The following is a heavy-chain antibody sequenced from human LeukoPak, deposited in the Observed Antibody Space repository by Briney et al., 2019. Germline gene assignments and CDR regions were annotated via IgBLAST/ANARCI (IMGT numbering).Heavy chain of an antibody. J-gene: IGHJ4*02. D-gene: IGHD6-6*01. Sequence: GASVKVSCKASGYTFTSYGISWVRQAPGQGLEWMGWISTYNGNTNYAQKLQGRVTMTTDTSTSTAYMELRSLGSDDTAVYYCARDRIAARHFDYWGQGTLVTVSS. CDR1: GYTFTSYG. V-gene: IGHV1-18*01. CDR2: ISTYNGNT. CDR3: ARDRIAARHFDY.